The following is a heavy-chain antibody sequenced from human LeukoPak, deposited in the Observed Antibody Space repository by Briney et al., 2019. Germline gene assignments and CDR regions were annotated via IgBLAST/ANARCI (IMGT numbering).Heavy chain of an antibody. J-gene: IGHJ4*02. D-gene: IGHD2-2*01. Sequence: PGGSLRLSCAASGFTFSSYAMSWVRQAPGKGLEWVSGINNNGVSTFYADSVKGRFTISRDNSKNTLYLQMNSLRAEDTAVYYCAKLPRRTIYCSSTSCLHYFDYWGQGTLVTVSS. CDR3: AKLPRRTIYCSSTSCLHYFDY. CDR1: GFTFSSYA. CDR2: INNNGVST. V-gene: IGHV3-23*01.